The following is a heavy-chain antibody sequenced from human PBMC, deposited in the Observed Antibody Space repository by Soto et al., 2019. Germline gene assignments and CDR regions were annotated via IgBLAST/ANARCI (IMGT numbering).Heavy chain of an antibody. D-gene: IGHD6-19*01. CDR1: GFTFSSYA. CDR3: AKDLGYSRVVPYGMDV. Sequence: AGSLRLSCAASGFTFSSYAMSWVRQAPGKGLEWVSAISGSGGSTYYADSVKGRFTISRDNSKNTLYLQMNSLRAEDTAVYYCAKDLGYSRVVPYGMDVWGQGTTVTVSS. J-gene: IGHJ6*02. V-gene: IGHV3-23*01. CDR2: ISGSGGST.